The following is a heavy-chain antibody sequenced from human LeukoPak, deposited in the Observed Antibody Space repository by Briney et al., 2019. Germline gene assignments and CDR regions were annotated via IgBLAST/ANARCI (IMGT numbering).Heavy chain of an antibody. CDR2: ISGSGVST. CDR3: AREGYYDSYGLDY. CDR1: GFTFDDYA. V-gene: IGHV3-23*01. Sequence: GGSLRLSCAASGFTFDDYAMHWVRQAPGKGLEWVSAISGSGVSTYYADSVKGRFTISRDNAKNSLYLQMNSLRAEDTAVYYCAREGYYDSYGLDYWGQGTLVTVSS. J-gene: IGHJ4*02. D-gene: IGHD3-22*01.